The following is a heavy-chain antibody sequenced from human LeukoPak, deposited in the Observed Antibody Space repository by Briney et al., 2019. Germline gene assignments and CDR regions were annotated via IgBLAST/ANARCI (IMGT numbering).Heavy chain of an antibody. D-gene: IGHD5-18*01. CDR1: GFNVSSNY. CDR2: PYSGGST. V-gene: IGHV3-53*01. CDR3: ATIARGYSSARYFDC. J-gene: IGHJ4*02. Sequence: GGSLRLSCAASGFNVSSNYMNWVRQAPGKGLKWVSIPYSGGSTYYADSVKGRFTVSRDNSKNTLYLQMNSLRAEDTAVYYCATIARGYSSARYFDCWGQGTLVTVSS.